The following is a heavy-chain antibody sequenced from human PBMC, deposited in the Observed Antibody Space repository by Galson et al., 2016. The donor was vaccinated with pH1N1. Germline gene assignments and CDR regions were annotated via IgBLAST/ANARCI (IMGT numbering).Heavy chain of an antibody. V-gene: IGHV5-51*03. CDR1: GYSFTSQW. D-gene: IGHD4-17*01. Sequence: QSGAEVKKPGESLKISCKASGYSFTSQWIAWVRQVPGKGLEWVGVVNPGGSTIRHSPPFQGQVTISSDKSINTTYLQWISLKASDTATYYCARQYDFGDYRGDAFDIWGQGTMVIVSS. CDR2: VNPGGSTI. J-gene: IGHJ3*02. CDR3: ARQYDFGDYRGDAFDI.